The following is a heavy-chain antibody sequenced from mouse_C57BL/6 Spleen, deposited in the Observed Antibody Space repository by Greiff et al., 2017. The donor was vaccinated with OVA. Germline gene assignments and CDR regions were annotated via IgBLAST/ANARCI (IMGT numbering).Heavy chain of an antibody. J-gene: IGHJ3*01. CDR1: GYTFTSYW. CDR3: ARGYYCSSPFAY. V-gene: IGHV1-52*01. CDR2: IDTSDSET. Sequence: QVQLQQSGAELVRPGSSVKLSCKASGYTFTSYWLHWVKQRPIQGLEWIGTIDTSDSETHYNQKFKDKATLTVDKSSSTAYMQLSSLTSEDSAVYYCARGYYCSSPFAYWGQGTLVTVSA. D-gene: IGHD1-1*01.